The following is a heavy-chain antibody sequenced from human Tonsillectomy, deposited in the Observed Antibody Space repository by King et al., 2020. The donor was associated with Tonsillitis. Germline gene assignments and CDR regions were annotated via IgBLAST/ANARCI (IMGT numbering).Heavy chain of an antibody. D-gene: IGHD4-17*01. CDR3: AKTTVTWNRYYYGLDV. CDR2: ISFDGSEE. V-gene: IGHV3-30-3*02. CDR1: GFSFSTYA. J-gene: IGHJ6*02. Sequence: VQLVESGGGVVQPGGSLTLSCAASGFSFSTYAMHWVRQAPGKGLEWVALISFDGSEEFYTESVKGRFSISRDTSSNTLSLQMNSLSPEDTALYFCAKTTVTWNRYYYGLDVWGQGTTVTVSS.